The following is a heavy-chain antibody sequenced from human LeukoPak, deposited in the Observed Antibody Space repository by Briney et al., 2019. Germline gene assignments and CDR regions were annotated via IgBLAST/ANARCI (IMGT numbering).Heavy chain of an antibody. Sequence: ASVNVSCKASGYTLTGYYMHWVRQAPGQGLEWMGWINPNSGGTNYAQKFQGRVTMTRDTSISTAYMELSRLRSDDTAVYYCAREAGRYSGYDPLDYWGQGTLVTVSS. D-gene: IGHD5-12*01. V-gene: IGHV1-2*02. CDR2: INPNSGGT. CDR3: AREAGRYSGYDPLDY. CDR1: GYTLTGYY. J-gene: IGHJ4*02.